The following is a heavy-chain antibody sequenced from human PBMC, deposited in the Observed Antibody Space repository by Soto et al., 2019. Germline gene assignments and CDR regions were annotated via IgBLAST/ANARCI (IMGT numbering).Heavy chain of an antibody. D-gene: IGHD6-19*01. CDR3: ARASGHKGEGGSSDP. Sequence: ASVKVSCKASGYTFTSYGISWVRQAPGQGLEWMGWISAYNGNTNYAQKLQGRVTMTTDTSTSTAYMELRSLRSDDTAVYYCARASGHKGEGGSSDPWGQGTLVTVSS. CDR1: GYTFTSYG. CDR2: ISAYNGNT. V-gene: IGHV1-18*01. J-gene: IGHJ5*02.